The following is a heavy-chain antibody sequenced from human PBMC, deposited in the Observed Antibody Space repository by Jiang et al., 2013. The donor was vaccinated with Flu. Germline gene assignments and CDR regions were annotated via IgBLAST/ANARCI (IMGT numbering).Heavy chain of an antibody. CDR2: IDPNSGVT. Sequence: GAEVKKPGASVKVSCKTSGYTFSDNYIHWVRQAPGQGLEWMGWIDPNSGVTNYAQKFQGRVTVTRDTSISTVYMELRRLRSDDTAVYFCARETVPMGNDLFTPDFWGQGTLVTVSS. CDR1: GYTFSDNY. D-gene: IGHD3-9*01. V-gene: IGHV1-2*02. CDR3: ARETVPMGNDLFTPDF. J-gene: IGHJ4*02.